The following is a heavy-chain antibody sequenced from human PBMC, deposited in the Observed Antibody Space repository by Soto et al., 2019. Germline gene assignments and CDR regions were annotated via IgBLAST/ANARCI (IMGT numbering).Heavy chain of an antibody. V-gene: IGHV1-2*02. CDR2: INPNSGGT. D-gene: IGHD3-10*01. J-gene: IGHJ6*02. CDR1: GYTFTGYY. CDR3: ARSAYGSGSVETYYYYGMDV. Sequence: ASVKVSCKASGYTFTGYYMHWVRQAPGQGLEWMGWINPNSGGTNYAQKFQGRVTMTRDTSISTAYMELSRLRSDDTAVYYCARSAYGSGSVETYYYYGMDVWGQGTTVTVSS.